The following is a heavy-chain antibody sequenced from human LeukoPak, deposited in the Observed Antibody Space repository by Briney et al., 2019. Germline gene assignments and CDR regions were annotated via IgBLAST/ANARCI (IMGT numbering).Heavy chain of an antibody. CDR3: ARDTTGYDILTGGY. V-gene: IGHV1-69*04. CDR1: GYTFKSYD. D-gene: IGHD3-9*01. J-gene: IGHJ4*02. CDR2: IIPILGIA. Sequence: ASVKVSCKASGYTFKSYDINWVRQAPGQGLEWMGRIIPILGIANYAQKFQGRVTVTADKSTSTAYMELSSLRSEDTAVYYCARDTTGYDILTGGYWGQGTLVTVSS.